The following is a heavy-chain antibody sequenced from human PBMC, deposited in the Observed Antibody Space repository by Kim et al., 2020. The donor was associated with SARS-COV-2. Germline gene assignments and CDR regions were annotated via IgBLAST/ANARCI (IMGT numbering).Heavy chain of an antibody. Sequence: SGPTLVNPTQTLTLTCTFSGFSLSTSGVGVGWIRQPPGKALEWLALIYWDDDKRYSPSLKSRLTITKDTSKNQVVLTMTNMDPVDTATYYCAHLQSRITIFGVIIDDAFAICGQGTMVTVSS. D-gene: IGHD3-3*01. V-gene: IGHV2-5*02. CDR2: IYWDDDK. CDR1: GFSLSTSGVG. J-gene: IGHJ3*02. CDR3: AHLQSRITIFGVIIDDAFAI.